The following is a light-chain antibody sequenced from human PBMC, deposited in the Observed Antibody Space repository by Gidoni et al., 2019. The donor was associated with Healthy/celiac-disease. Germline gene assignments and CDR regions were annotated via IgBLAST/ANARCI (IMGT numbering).Light chain of an antibody. V-gene: IGKV3-20*01. CDR3: QQYGSSSWT. Sequence: QAPRLLIYGASSRATGIPDRFSGGGSGTDFTLTISRLEPEGFAVYYCQQYGSSSWTFXQXTKVEIK. CDR2: GAS. J-gene: IGKJ1*01.